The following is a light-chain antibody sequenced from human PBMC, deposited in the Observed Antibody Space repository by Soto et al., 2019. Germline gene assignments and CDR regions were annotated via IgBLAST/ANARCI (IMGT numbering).Light chain of an antibody. V-gene: IGKV1-5*01. J-gene: IGKJ1*01. Sequence: DIQMTQSPSTLSASVGDRVTVTCRASQNISRWLAWHQQKPGKAPTVLIYDAPILLSGVPSRFSGSGSGTEFTLTISSLLPDDFATYYCQQYNRYWTFGQGTKVDIK. CDR3: QQYNRYWT. CDR1: QNISRW. CDR2: DAP.